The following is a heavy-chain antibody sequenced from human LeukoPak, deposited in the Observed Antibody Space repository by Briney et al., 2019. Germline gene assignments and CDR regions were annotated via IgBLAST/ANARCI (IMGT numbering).Heavy chain of an antibody. CDR2: INPNSGGT. Sequence: GASVKVSCKASGYTFTGYYMHWVRQAPGQGLEWMGWINPNSGGTNYAQKFQGRVTMTRDTSISTAYMELSRLRSDDTAVYYCARIRGGYSSSYDYWGQGTLVTVSS. D-gene: IGHD6-13*01. V-gene: IGHV1-2*02. CDR1: GYTFTGYY. CDR3: ARIRGGYSSSYDY. J-gene: IGHJ4*02.